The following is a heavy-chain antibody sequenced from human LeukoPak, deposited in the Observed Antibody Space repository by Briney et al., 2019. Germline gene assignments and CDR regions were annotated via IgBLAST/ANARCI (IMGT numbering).Heavy chain of an antibody. D-gene: IGHD2-2*01. CDR3: ARQSGGGYASIDY. V-gene: IGHV4-30-4*01. CDR2: IYYSGST. J-gene: IGHJ4*02. Sequence: SQTLSLTCTVSGGSISSGDYYWSWIRQPPGKGLEWIGYIYYSGSTYYNPSLKSRVTISVDTSKNQFSLKLSSVTAADTAVYYCARQSGGGYASIDYWGQGTLVTVSS. CDR1: GGSISSGDYY.